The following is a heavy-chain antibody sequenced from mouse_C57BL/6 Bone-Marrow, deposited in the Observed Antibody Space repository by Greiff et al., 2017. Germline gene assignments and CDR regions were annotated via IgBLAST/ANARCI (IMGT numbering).Heavy chain of an antibody. CDR2: IYPRSGNT. Sequence: QVQLQQSGAELARPGASVKLSCKASGYTFTSYGISWVKQRTGQGLEWIGEIYPRSGNTYYNEKFKGKATLTADKSSSTAYMELRSLTSEDSAVYFCARRRSYSPYWYFDVWGTGTTVTVSS. D-gene: IGHD2-12*01. V-gene: IGHV1-81*01. CDR3: ARRRSYSPYWYFDV. J-gene: IGHJ1*03. CDR1: GYTFTSYG.